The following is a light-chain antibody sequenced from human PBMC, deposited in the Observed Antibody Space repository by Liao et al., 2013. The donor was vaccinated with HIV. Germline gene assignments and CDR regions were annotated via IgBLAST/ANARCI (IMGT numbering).Light chain of an antibody. J-gene: IGLJ1*01. V-gene: IGLV3-1*01. Sequence: SYELTQPPSVSVSPGQTASITCSGDKLGDKYACWYQQKPGQSPVLVIYQDSKRPSGIPERFSGSKSGNTATLTISESQAMDEADYFCQAWDSGPTTVFGTGTRVTVL. CDR2: QDS. CDR3: QAWDSGPTTV. CDR1: KLGDKY.